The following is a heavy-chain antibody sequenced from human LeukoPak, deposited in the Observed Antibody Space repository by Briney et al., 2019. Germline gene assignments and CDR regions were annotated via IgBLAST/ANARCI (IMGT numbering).Heavy chain of an antibody. Sequence: GASVKVSCKASGYTFTSYGISWVRQAPGQGLEWMGWISAYNGNTNYAQKLQGRVTMTTDASTSTAYMELRSLRSDGTAVYYCAQTLEYSSSWVWGQGTLVTVSS. D-gene: IGHD6-6*01. V-gene: IGHV1-18*01. J-gene: IGHJ4*02. CDR1: GYTFTSYG. CDR2: ISAYNGNT. CDR3: AQTLEYSSSWV.